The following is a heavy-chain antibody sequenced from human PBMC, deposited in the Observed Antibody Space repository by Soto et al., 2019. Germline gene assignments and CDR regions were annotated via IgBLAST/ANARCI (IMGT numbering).Heavy chain of an antibody. J-gene: IGHJ4*02. V-gene: IGHV5-10-1*01. CDR1: GYSFTSYW. Sequence: GESLKISWKGSGYSFTSYWISWVRQMPGKGLEWMGRIDPSDSYTNYSPSFQGHVTISADKSISTAYLQWSSLKASDTAMYYCARLRYDSSGYYYSFDYWGQGTLVTSPQ. CDR2: IDPSDSYT. D-gene: IGHD3-22*01. CDR3: ARLRYDSSGYYYSFDY.